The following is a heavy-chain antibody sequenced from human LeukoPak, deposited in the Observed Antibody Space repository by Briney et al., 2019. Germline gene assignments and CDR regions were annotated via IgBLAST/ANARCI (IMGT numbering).Heavy chain of an antibody. CDR3: AGEIVGTNY. V-gene: IGHV1-46*03. J-gene: IGHJ4*02. D-gene: IGHD1-26*01. CDR1: GYTFTSYY. Sequence: ASVKVSCKASGYTFTSYYMHWVRQAPGQGLEWMGIINPSGGSTSYAQKFQGRVTVTRDTSTSTVYMELSSPRSEDTAVYYCAGEIVGTNYWGQGTLVTVSS. CDR2: INPSGGST.